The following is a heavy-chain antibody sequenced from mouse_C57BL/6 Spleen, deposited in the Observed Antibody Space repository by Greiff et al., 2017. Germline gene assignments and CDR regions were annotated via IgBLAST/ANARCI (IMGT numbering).Heavy chain of an antibody. CDR1: GYTFTRYW. Sequence: VQLQQSGAELAKPGASVKMSCKASGYTFTRYWMHWVKQRPGQGLEWIGYITPSSGYTKYNQKFKDKATLTADKSSSTAYMQLSSLTYEDSAVXYCARYEDYFDDWGQGTTLTVSS. J-gene: IGHJ2*01. D-gene: IGHD2-3*01. V-gene: IGHV1-7*01. CDR3: ARYEDYFDD. CDR2: ITPSSGYT.